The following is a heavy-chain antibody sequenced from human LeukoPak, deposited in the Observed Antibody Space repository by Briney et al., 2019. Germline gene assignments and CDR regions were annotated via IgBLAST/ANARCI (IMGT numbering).Heavy chain of an antibody. CDR2: FDPEDGET. Sequence: AASVKVSCKVSGYTLTELSMHWVRQAPGKGLEWMGGFDPEDGETIYAQKFQGRVTMTEDTSTDTAYMELSSLRSEDTAVYYCATDHYYGSGSSREWVDYWGQGTLVTVSS. J-gene: IGHJ4*02. CDR1: GYTLTELS. V-gene: IGHV1-24*01. D-gene: IGHD3-10*01. CDR3: ATDHYYGSGSSREWVDY.